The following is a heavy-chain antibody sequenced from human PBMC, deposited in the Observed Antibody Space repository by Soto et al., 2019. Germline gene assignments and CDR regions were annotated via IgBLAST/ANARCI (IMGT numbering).Heavy chain of an antibody. D-gene: IGHD3-22*01. CDR1: GGSISSGEYY. V-gene: IGHV4-30-4*01. Sequence: QVQLQESGPGLVKPSQTLSLNCTVSGGSISSGEYYWSWSRQPPGKGLEWIGYIYYNGSTYYNPSLKSLVTISVDTSKNQSSLQLSSVTAADTAVYYCARCSYYYESSGYYHYWCQGTLVTVSS. CDR3: ARCSYYYESSGYYHY. CDR2: IYYNGST. J-gene: IGHJ4*02.